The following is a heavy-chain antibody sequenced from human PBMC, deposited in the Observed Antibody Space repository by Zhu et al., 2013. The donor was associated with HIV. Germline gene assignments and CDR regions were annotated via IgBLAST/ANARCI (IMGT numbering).Heavy chain of an antibody. CDR2: ISGSGGST. CDR1: GFTFSSYA. V-gene: IGHV3-23*01. CDR3: AKSPAGYYYYYGMDV. D-gene: IGHD2-2*01. J-gene: IGHJ6*02. Sequence: EVQLLESGGGLVQPGRSLRLSCAASGFTFSSYAMSWVRQAPGKGLEWVSAISGSGGSTYYADSVKGRFTISRDNSKNTLYLQMNSLRAEDTAVYYCAKSPAGYYYYYGMDVWGQGTTVTVSS.